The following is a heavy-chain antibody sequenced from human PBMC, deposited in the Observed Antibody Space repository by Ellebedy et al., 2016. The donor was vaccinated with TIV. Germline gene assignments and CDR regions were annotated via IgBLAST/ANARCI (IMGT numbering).Heavy chain of an antibody. V-gene: IGHV3-23*01. J-gene: IGHJ4*02. CDR2: ISGSGGST. CDR1: GFTFSSYA. D-gene: IGHD1-26*01. CDR3: ARSAGAPLDVGYDY. Sequence: GGSLRLSXAASGFTFSSYAMSWVRQAPGKGLEWVSAISGSGGSTYYADSVKGRFTISRDNAKNTLYLQMNSLRAEDTAVYYCARSAGAPLDVGYDYWGQGTLVTVSS.